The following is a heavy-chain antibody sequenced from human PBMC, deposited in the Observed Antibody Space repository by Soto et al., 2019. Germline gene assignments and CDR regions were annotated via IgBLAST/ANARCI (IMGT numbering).Heavy chain of an antibody. D-gene: IGHD3-10*01. J-gene: IGHJ4*02. CDR1: GGSISSGGYY. Sequence: SETLSLTCTVSGGSISSGGYYWSWIRQHPGKGLEWIGYIYYSGSTYYNPSLKSRVTISVDTSKNQFSLKLSSVTAADTAVYYCARVGRNSGSYYFDYWGQGTLVTSPQ. V-gene: IGHV4-31*02. CDR2: IYYSGST. CDR3: ARVGRNSGSYYFDY.